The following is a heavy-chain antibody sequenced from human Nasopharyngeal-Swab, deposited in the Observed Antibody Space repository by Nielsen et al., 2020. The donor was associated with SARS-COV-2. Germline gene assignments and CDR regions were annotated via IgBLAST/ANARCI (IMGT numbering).Heavy chain of an antibody. CDR3: ATTVTTLSGY. J-gene: IGHJ4*02. Sequence: WIRQPPGKGLEWVAVISYDGSNKYYADSVKGRFTISRDNSKNTLYLQMNSLRAEDTAVYYCATTVTTLSGYWGQGTLVTVSS. D-gene: IGHD4-17*01. CDR2: ISYDGSNK. V-gene: IGHV3-30*03.